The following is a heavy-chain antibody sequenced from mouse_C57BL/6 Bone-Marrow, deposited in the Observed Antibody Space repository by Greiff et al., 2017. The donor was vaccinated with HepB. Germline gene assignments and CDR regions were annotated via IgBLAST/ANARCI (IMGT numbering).Heavy chain of an antibody. Sequence: EVKLKESGGGLVQPGESLKLSCESNEYEFPSHDMSWVRKTPEKRLDLVAAINSDGGSTYYPDTMERRFIISRDNTKKTLYLQMSSLRSEDTALYYCARQNGSRADYFDYWGQGTTLTVSS. CDR1: EYEFPSHD. J-gene: IGHJ2*01. D-gene: IGHD1-1*01. CDR3: ARQNGSRADYFDY. CDR2: INSDGGST. V-gene: IGHV5-2*01.